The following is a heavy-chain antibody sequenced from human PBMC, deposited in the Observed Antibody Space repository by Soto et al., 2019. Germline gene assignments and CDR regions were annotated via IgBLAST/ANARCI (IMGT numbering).Heavy chain of an antibody. CDR1: GYSFTSYW. D-gene: IGHD6-13*01. CDR2: IDPSDSYT. V-gene: IGHV5-10-1*01. CDR3: AKDRGYYSSSWPFY. J-gene: IGHJ4*02. Sequence: LGESLKISCKGSGYSFTSYWISWVRQMPGKGLEWMGRIDPSDSYTNYSPSFQGHVTISADKSISTAYLQWSSLKASDTAVYYCAKDRGYYSSSWPFYWGQGTLVTVSS.